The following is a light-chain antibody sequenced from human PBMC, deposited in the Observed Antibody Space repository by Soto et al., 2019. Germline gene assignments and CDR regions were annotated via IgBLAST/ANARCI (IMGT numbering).Light chain of an antibody. CDR1: QSVSSIY. V-gene: IGKV3-20*01. CDR2: GAS. Sequence: IVLTQSPGTLSLSPEERATLSCRASQSVSSIYLAWYQQKPGQAPRLLIYGASSRATGIPDRFSGSGSGTDFTLTISRLEPEDFAVYYCQQYGSSLWTFGQGTKVDIK. CDR3: QQYGSSLWT. J-gene: IGKJ1*01.